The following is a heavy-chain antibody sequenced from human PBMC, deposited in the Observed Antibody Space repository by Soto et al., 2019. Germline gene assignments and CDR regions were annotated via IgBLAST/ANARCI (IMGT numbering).Heavy chain of an antibody. V-gene: IGHV3-33*01. Sequence: HLGGSLRLSCAASGFTFSSYGMHWVRQAPGKGLEWVAVIWYDGSNKYYADSVKGRFTISRDNSKNTLYLQMNSLRAEDTAVYYCARETGYGDYDQYLQHWGQGTLVTVSS. CDR3: ARETGYGDYDQYLQH. D-gene: IGHD4-17*01. CDR1: GFTFSSYG. CDR2: IWYDGSNK. J-gene: IGHJ1*01.